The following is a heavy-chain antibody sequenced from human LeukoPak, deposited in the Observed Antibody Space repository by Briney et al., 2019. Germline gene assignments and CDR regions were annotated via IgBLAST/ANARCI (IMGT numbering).Heavy chain of an antibody. CDR2: IIPIFGTA. V-gene: IGHV1-69*13. CDR1: GGTFSSYA. D-gene: IGHD2-2*01. J-gene: IGHJ6*02. CDR3: ASGYCSSTSCQTIYYYYYGMDV. Sequence: SVKVSCKASGGTFSSYAISWVRQAPGQGLEWMGGIIPIFGTANYAQKFQGRVTITADESTSTAYMELSSLRSEDTAVYYCASGYCSSTSCQTIYYYYYGMDVWGQGITVTVSS.